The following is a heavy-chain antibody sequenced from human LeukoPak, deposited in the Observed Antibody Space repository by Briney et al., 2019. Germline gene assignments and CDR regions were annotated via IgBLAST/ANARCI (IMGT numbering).Heavy chain of an antibody. J-gene: IGHJ6*03. V-gene: IGHV3-20*04. Sequence: GGSLRLSCAASGFAFDDYAMSWVRQAPGKGLEWVSGINWNGGSTGYADSVKGRFTISRDNAKNSLYPQMNSLRAEDTALYYCARDNRSWNYYYYMDVWGKGTTVTVSS. D-gene: IGHD1-14*01. CDR3: ARDNRSWNYYYYMDV. CDR2: INWNGGST. CDR1: GFAFDDYA.